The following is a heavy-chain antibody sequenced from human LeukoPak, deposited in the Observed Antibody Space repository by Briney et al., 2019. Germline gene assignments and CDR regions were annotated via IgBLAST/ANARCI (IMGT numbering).Heavy chain of an antibody. D-gene: IGHD3-22*01. CDR2: IPTISSYI. CDR3: ARGENYYESTGYDY. Sequence: GGSLRLSCAASGFTLSRYTMNWVRQAPGKVLEWVSSIPTISSYIYYADSLKDRFTISRNNAKHSMYLQMNSRRAEDTAVYYCARGENYYESTGYDYWGQGTLVTVSS. J-gene: IGHJ4*02. CDR1: GFTLSRYT. V-gene: IGHV3-21*01.